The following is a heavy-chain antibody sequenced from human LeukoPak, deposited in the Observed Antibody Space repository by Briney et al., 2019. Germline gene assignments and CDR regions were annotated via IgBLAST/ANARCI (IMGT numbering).Heavy chain of an antibody. CDR1: GFTFSSYG. CDR2: IRFDGSNK. CDR3: AKEYYGSGSYRMINWFDP. Sequence: GGSLRLSCAASGFTFSSYGMHWVRQAPGKGLEWVAFIRFDGSNKYYADSVKGRFTISRDNSKNTLFLQVNSLRAEDTAVYYCAKEYYGSGSYRMINWFDPWGQGTLVTVSS. J-gene: IGHJ5*02. V-gene: IGHV3-30*02. D-gene: IGHD3-10*01.